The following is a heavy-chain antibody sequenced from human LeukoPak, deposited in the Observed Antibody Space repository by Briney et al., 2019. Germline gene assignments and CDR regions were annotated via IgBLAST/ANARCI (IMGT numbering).Heavy chain of an antibody. J-gene: IGHJ4*02. CDR2: ISSSGSTI. CDR3: ASPRGVSADY. CDR1: GFTFSSYS. D-gene: IGHD6-13*01. V-gene: IGHV3-48*04. Sequence: GGSLRLSCAASGFTFSSYSMNWVRQAPGKGLEWISYISSSGSTIYYADSVKGRFTISRDNAKNSLYLQMSSLRAEDTAVYYCASPRGVSADYWGQGTLVTVSS.